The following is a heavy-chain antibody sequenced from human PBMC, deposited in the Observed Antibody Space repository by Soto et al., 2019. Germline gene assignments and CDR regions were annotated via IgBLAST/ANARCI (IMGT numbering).Heavy chain of an antibody. CDR2: IWYDGSNK. D-gene: IGHD6-13*01. Sequence: GSLRLSCAASGFTFSSYGMHWVRQAPGKGLEWVAVIWYDGSNKYYADSVKGRFTISRDNSKNTLYLQMNSLRAEDTAVYYCARGGSSSWYKGEYFQHWGQGTLVTVSS. J-gene: IGHJ1*01. V-gene: IGHV3-33*01. CDR1: GFTFSSYG. CDR3: ARGGSSSWYKGEYFQH.